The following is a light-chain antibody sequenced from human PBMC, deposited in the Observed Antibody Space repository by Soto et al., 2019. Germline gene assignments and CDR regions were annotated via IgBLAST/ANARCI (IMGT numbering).Light chain of an antibody. CDR1: TSDIGAYNY. J-gene: IGLJ1*01. CDR2: EVS. V-gene: IGLV2-14*01. CDR3: CSSTGIPTIV. Sequence: QSVLTQPASVSGSPGQSITISCTGTTSDIGAYNYVSWYQQHAGNAPKLIIYEVSHRPSGVSPRFSGSKSGNTASLTLSGLQAEDEALYYCCSSTGIPTIVFGGGTKVTVL.